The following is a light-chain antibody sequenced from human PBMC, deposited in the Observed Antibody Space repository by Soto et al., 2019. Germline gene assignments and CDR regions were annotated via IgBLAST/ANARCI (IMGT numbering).Light chain of an antibody. CDR3: QQYDNPTFT. Sequence: DIHMTHSPSSLAASVGCRVSFTCQASQDISKFLNWYQNKKGKAPSLLIYDASKSQFGVPSRFSGSGYGTDLTFTISSMKNEDNETYYCQQYDNPTFTFGPGTQVDIK. CDR2: DAS. J-gene: IGKJ3*01. V-gene: IGKV1-33*01. CDR1: QDISKF.